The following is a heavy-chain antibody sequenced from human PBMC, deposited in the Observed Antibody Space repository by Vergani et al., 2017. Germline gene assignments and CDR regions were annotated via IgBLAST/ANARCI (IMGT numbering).Heavy chain of an antibody. CDR2: IKSKTDGGTT. V-gene: IGHV3-15*01. D-gene: IGHD3-22*01. Sequence: EVQLVESGGGLVKPGGSLRLSCAASGFTFSNAWMSWVRQAPGKGLEWVGRIKSKTDGGTTDYAAPVKGRFTIARDESKNTLYLQMNSLKTEDTAVYYCTTERLYDSSGYHPLWGQGTLVTVSS. CDR1: GFTFSNAW. J-gene: IGHJ4*02. CDR3: TTERLYDSSGYHPL.